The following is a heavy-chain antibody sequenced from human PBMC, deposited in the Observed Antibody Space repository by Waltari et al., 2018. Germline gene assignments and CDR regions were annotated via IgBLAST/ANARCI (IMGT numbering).Heavy chain of an antibody. CDR3: ARRGYSYGQYYFDY. Sequence: QVQLVQSGAEVKKPGASVKVSCKASGSTFTSYATHWVRQPPGQRLEWMGWINAGNGNTKYSQKFQGRVTITRDTSASTAYMELSSLRSEDTAVYYCARRGYSYGQYYFDYWGQGTLVTVSS. V-gene: IGHV1-3*01. CDR1: GSTFTSYA. J-gene: IGHJ4*02. CDR2: INAGNGNT. D-gene: IGHD5-18*01.